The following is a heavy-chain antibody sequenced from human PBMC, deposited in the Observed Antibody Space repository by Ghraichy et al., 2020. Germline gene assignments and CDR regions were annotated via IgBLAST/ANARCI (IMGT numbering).Heavy chain of an antibody. CDR2: VYHTGST. V-gene: IGHV4-39*01. Sequence: SETLSLTCTVSGGSINSNNFWWGWIRQPPGKGLEWIASVYHTGSTYDNPSLKSRVTIFVDTSKNQFSLKMSSVTAADTAMYYCARHQGGDDGGLLAGGGFDPWGQGTLVTVSS. D-gene: IGHD3-16*02. J-gene: IGHJ5*02. CDR3: ARHQGGDDGGLLAGGGFDP. CDR1: GGSINSNNFW.